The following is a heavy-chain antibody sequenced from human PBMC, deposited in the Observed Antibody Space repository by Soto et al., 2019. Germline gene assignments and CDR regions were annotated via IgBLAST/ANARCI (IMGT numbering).Heavy chain of an antibody. Sequence: SQTLSLTCAISGDSVSSNSAAWNWIRQSPSRGLEWLGRTYYRSKWYNDYAVSVKSRITINPDTSKNQFSLQLNSVTPEDTAVYYCARSPRYCSSTSCYTEYYYCGMDVWGQGTTVTVSS. V-gene: IGHV6-1*01. CDR2: TYYRSKWYN. CDR3: ARSPRYCSSTSCYTEYYYCGMDV. J-gene: IGHJ6*02. CDR1: GDSVSSNSAA. D-gene: IGHD2-2*02.